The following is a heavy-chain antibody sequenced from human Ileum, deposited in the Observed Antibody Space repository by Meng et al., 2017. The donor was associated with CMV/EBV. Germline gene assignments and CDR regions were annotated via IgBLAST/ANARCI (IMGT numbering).Heavy chain of an antibody. CDR1: GFTFSNYW. CDR3: ARDPFRTETL. J-gene: IGHJ4*02. Sequence: GGSLKISCAASGFTFSNYWMHWVRQAPGKGLVWVSRINNDGSSTNYADSVKGRFTISRDNAKNTLYLQMNSLRAEDTAVYYCARDPFRTETLWGQGTLVTVSS. V-gene: IGHV3-74*01. CDR2: INNDGSST.